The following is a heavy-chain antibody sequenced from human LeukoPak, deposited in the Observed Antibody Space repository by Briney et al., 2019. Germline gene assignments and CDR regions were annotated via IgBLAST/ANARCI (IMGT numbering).Heavy chain of an antibody. J-gene: IGHJ4*02. Sequence: SETLSLTCAVYGESFSGYYWSWIRQPPGKGLEWIGEINHRGSTNYNPSLKSRVTISVDTSKDQFSLKLNSVTAADTAIYYCARGDITTGGAPFDHWGQGSLVTVSS. V-gene: IGHV4-34*01. CDR2: INHRGST. D-gene: IGHD2-21*01. CDR1: GESFSGYY. CDR3: ARGDITTGGAPFDH.